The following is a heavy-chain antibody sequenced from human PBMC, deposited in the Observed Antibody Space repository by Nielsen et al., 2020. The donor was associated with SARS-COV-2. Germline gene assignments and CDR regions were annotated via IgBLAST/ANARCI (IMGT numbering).Heavy chain of an antibody. CDR1: GFTFSNYW. V-gene: IGHV3-7*01. Sequence: GGSLRLFCAASGFTFSNYWMSWARQAPGKGLEWVANIKEDGSEKYYVDSVKGRFTISRDNAKNSLYLQMNSLRVEDTAVYYCARARDLGYWGQGTLVTVSS. D-gene: IGHD7-27*01. J-gene: IGHJ4*02. CDR3: ARARDLGY. CDR2: IKEDGSEK.